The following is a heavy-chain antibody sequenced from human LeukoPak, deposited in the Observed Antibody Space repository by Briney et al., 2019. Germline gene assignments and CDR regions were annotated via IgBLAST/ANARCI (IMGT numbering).Heavy chain of an antibody. CDR1: GFTFSSYW. Sequence: GGPLRLSCAASGFTFSSYWMSWVRQAPGKGLEWVANIKQDGSEKYYVDSVKGRFTISRDNAKNSLYLQMNSLRAEDTAVYYCARDSGIAVAGTAANDAFDIWGQGTMVTVSS. J-gene: IGHJ3*02. CDR2: IKQDGSEK. V-gene: IGHV3-7*01. D-gene: IGHD6-19*01. CDR3: ARDSGIAVAGTAANDAFDI.